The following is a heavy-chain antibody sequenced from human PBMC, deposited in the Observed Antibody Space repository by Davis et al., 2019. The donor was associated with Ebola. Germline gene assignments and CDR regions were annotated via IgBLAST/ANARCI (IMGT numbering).Heavy chain of an antibody. Sequence: GESLKISCVASGFIVSSNYMSWVRQAPGKGLEWVSVIYSGGTSYYADSVKGRFTISRDNFKNTLYLQMNSLRAEDTAVYYCARGVYCSGGSCYAYGMDVWGKGTTVTVSS. D-gene: IGHD2-15*01. CDR1: GFIVSSNY. CDR3: ARGVYCSGGSCYAYGMDV. V-gene: IGHV3-66*01. CDR2: IYSGGTS. J-gene: IGHJ6*04.